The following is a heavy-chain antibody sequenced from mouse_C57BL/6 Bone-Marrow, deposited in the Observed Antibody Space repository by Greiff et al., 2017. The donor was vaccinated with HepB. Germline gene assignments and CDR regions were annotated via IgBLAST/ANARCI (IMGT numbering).Heavy chain of an antibody. V-gene: IGHV3-6*01. Sequence: EVKLEESGPGLVKPSQSLSLTCSVTGYSITSGYYWNWIRQFPGNKLEWMGYISYDGSNNYNPSLKNRISITRDTSKNQFFLKLNSVTTEDTATYYCARDITTVAFDYWGQGTTLTVSS. J-gene: IGHJ2*01. CDR1: GYSITSGYY. CDR2: ISYDGSN. D-gene: IGHD1-1*01. CDR3: ARDITTVAFDY.